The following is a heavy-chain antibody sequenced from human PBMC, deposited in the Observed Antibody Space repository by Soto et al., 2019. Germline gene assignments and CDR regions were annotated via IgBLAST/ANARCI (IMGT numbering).Heavy chain of an antibody. CDR3: AKCSVVAATRTCFDY. CDR1: GFTFTSSA. Sequence: ASVKVSCKASGFTFTSSAVQWVRQARGQRLEWIGWIVVGSGNTNYAQKFQERVTITRDMSTSTAYMELSSLRSEDTAVYYCAKCSVVAATRTCFDYWGQGTLVTVSS. D-gene: IGHD2-15*01. J-gene: IGHJ4*02. V-gene: IGHV1-58*01. CDR2: IVVGSGNT.